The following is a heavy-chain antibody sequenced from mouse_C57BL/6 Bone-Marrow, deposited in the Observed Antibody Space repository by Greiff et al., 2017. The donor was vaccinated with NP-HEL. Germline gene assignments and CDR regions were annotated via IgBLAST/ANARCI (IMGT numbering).Heavy chain of an antibody. CDR3: ARSGGITTARFAY. CDR1: GYAFTNYL. Sequence: QVQLQQSGAELVRPGTSVKVSCKASGYAFTNYLIEWVKQRPGQGLEWIGVINPGSGGTNYNEKFKGKATLTADKSSSTAYMQLSSLTSEDSAVYFCARSGGITTARFAYWGQGTLVTVSA. V-gene: IGHV1-54*01. J-gene: IGHJ3*01. D-gene: IGHD1-1*01. CDR2: INPGSGGT.